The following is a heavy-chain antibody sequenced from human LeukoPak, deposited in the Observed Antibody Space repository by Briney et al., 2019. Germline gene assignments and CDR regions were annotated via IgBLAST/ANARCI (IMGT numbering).Heavy chain of an antibody. Sequence: ASVTVSCTASGYTFPSYFMHWVRQAPGQGLGWMGIINPTGGSTTYAQKFQGRVTMTRDTSTSTVYMELSSLRSDDTAVYYCARTAARRFDYCGQGTLVTVSA. D-gene: IGHD6-6*01. CDR2: INPTGGST. V-gene: IGHV1-46*01. CDR1: GYTFPSYF. CDR3: ARTAARRFDY. J-gene: IGHJ4*02.